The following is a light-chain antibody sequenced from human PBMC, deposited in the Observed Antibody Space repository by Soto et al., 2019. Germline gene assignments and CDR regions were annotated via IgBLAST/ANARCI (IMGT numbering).Light chain of an antibody. Sequence: EIVLTQSPGTLSLSPGERATLSCRASQSVSSSYLAWYQQKPGQAPRLLIYGASSRATGIPDRFSGSGSGTDFTFISSRLEPEDFAVYYCQQYGSSPPWTFGQGTKVEIK. CDR1: QSVSSSY. V-gene: IGKV3-20*01. CDR3: QQYGSSPPWT. J-gene: IGKJ1*01. CDR2: GAS.